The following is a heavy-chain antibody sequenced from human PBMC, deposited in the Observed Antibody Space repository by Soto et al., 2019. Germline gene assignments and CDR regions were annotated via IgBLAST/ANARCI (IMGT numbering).Heavy chain of an antibody. J-gene: IGHJ4*02. D-gene: IGHD3-22*01. CDR3: AKSAHYDPSLVITPSPVDY. CDR2: IYYSGST. CDR1: GGSMTGYY. V-gene: IGHV4-59*01. Sequence: SETLSLTCAISGGSMTGYYWTWIRQTPGKGLEWIGFIYYSGSTDYNPSLTSRVTISVDTSKKEISLRLNSVSAADTAVYYCAKSAHYDPSLVITPSPVDYWGQGTLVTVSS.